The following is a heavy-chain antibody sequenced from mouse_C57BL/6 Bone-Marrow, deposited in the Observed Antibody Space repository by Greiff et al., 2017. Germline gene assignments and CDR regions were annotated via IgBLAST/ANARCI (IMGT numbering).Heavy chain of an antibody. V-gene: IGHV1-64*01. J-gene: IGHJ1*03. CDR1: GYTFTSYW. Sequence: SGPELVKPGASVKLSCKASGYTFTSYWMHWVKQRPGQGLEWIGMIHPNSGSTNYNEKFKSKATLTVDKSSSTAYMQLSSLTSEDSAVYYCAYGRGYFDVWGTGTTVTVSS. D-gene: IGHD1-1*01. CDR3: AYGRGYFDV. CDR2: IHPNSGST.